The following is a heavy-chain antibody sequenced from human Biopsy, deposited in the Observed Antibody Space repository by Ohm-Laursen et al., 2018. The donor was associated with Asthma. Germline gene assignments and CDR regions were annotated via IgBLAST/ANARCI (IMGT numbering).Heavy chain of an antibody. CDR2: ISFDGSNK. Sequence: SLRLSCAASGFTFSNYGMHWVRQAPGKGLEWVAVISFDGSNKDYADSVKGRFTISRDNSKNTLHLEMNSLRVEDTAVYYCPKDVSPGWELRRGPDYWGQGTLVTVSS. D-gene: IGHD1-26*01. CDR3: PKDVSPGWELRRGPDY. V-gene: IGHV3-30*18. CDR1: GFTFSNYG. J-gene: IGHJ4*02.